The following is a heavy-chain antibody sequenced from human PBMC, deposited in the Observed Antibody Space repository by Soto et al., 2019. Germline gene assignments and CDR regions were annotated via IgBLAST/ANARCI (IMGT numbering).Heavy chain of an antibody. V-gene: IGHV1-18*01. CDR2: ISAYNGNT. J-gene: IGHJ5*02. D-gene: IGHD5-18*01. CDR3: ARVMRRGYSYGYFDP. Sequence: QVQLVQSGAEVKKPGASVKVSCKASGYTFTSYGISWVRQAPGQGLEWMGWISAYNGNTNYAQKLQGRVTMTTDTSTGTAYMELRSLRSDDTAVYYCARVMRRGYSYGYFDPWGQGTLVTVSS. CDR1: GYTFTSYG.